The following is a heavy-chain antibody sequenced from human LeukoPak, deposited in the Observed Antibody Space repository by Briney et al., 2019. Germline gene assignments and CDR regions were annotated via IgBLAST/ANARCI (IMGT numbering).Heavy chain of an antibody. D-gene: IGHD3-16*02. CDR3: AREPYDYVWGSYRYYYYYMDV. CDR2: IYHSGST. CDR1: GGSISSSNW. Sequence: SETLSLTCAVSGGSISSSNWWSWVRQPPGKGLEWIGEIYHSGSTNYNPSLKSRVTISVDTSKNQFSLKLSSVTAADTAVYYCAREPYDYVWGSYRYYYYYMDVWGKGTTVTISS. J-gene: IGHJ6*03. V-gene: IGHV4-4*02.